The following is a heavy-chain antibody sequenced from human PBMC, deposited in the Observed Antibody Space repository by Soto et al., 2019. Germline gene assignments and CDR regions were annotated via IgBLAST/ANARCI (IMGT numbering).Heavy chain of an antibody. V-gene: IGHV3-66*01. J-gene: IGHJ3*02. CDR2: ISNRGDT. CDR1: GFIVSDTY. Sequence: EVQLVESGGGLVQPGGSLRLSCTGSGFIVSDTYVNWVRQAPGKGLEWVSVISNRGDTHYADSVRGRFSLSRDISDNTLHLQMNNLRVEDTAVYYCAREPRYCRGGSCSITGDAYDIWGQGTMVTVSS. D-gene: IGHD2-15*01. CDR3: AREPRYCRGGSCSITGDAYDI.